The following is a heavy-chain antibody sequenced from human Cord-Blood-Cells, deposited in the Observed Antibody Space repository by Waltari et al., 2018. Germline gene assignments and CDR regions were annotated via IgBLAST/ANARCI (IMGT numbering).Heavy chain of an antibody. D-gene: IGHD5-18*01. CDR1: GGSFSGYY. Sequence: QVQLQQWGAGLLKPSETLSLTCAVYGGSFSGYYWSWIRQPTGKGLEWIGEINHSGSTNYNPSLKSRVTISVDTSKNQFSLKLSSVTAADTAVYYCARVRGYSYGDLDYWGQGTLVTVSS. J-gene: IGHJ4*02. V-gene: IGHV4-34*01. CDR2: INHSGST. CDR3: ARVRGYSYGDLDY.